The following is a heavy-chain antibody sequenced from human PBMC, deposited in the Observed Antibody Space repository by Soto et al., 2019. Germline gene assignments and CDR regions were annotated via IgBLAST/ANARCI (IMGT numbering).Heavy chain of an antibody. CDR2: INPNSGDT. D-gene: IGHD3-3*01. Sequence: QVQLVQSGAEVKKPGASVKVSCKASGYTFTGYYMHWVRQAPGQGLEWMGWINPNSGDTNYAQKFQGRVTMTRDTSISTAYMELSRLRSDDTAVYYCAFRITIFGVVIEEFDYWGQGTLVTVSS. CDR1: GYTFTGYY. J-gene: IGHJ4*02. V-gene: IGHV1-2*02. CDR3: AFRITIFGVVIEEFDY.